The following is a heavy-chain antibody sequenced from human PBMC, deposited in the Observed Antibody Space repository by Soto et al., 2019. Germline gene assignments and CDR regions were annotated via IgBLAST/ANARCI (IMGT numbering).Heavy chain of an antibody. Sequence: SETLSLTCTVSGGSISSGGYYWSWIRQHPGKGLEWIGYIYYSGSTYYNPSLKRRVTISVDTSKNQFSLKLSSVTAADTAVYYCSRAPLYYDFWSCYYAPSDYWGQGTLVTVSS. CDR3: SRAPLYYDFWSCYYAPSDY. CDR2: IYYSGST. CDR1: GGSISSGGYY. D-gene: IGHD3-3*01. V-gene: IGHV4-31*03. J-gene: IGHJ4*02.